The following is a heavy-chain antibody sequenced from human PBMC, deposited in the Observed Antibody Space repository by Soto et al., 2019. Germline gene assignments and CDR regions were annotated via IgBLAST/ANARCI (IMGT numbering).Heavy chain of an antibody. V-gene: IGHV3-66*01. CDR3: ARVYDFWSGYSEGTFDI. D-gene: IGHD3-3*01. J-gene: IGHJ3*02. CDR1: GLTVSSNQ. CDR2: IYSGGST. Sequence: GGSLRLSCAASGLTVSSNQMSWVRQAPGKGLEWVSVIYSGGSTNYADSVKGRFTISRDNSKNTLYLQMNSLRAEDTAVYHCARVYDFWSGYSEGTFDIWGQGTMVTVSS.